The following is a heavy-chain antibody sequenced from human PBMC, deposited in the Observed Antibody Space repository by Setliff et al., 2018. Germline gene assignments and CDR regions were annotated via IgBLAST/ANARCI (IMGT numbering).Heavy chain of an antibody. CDR3: ARSYHLVLTNWFDA. D-gene: IGHD1-26*01. CDR1: GGSISNDTFY. CDR2: INYYGSIFHDGTTHST. Sequence: SETLSLTCTVSGGSISNDTFYWGWIRQPPGKGLEWIGSINYYGSIFHDGTTHSTHYNPSLKSRVTISLDTSKNQFSLKLTSVTAADTAVYYCARSYHLVLTNWFDAWGQGIRVTVSS. V-gene: IGHV4-39*07. J-gene: IGHJ5*02.